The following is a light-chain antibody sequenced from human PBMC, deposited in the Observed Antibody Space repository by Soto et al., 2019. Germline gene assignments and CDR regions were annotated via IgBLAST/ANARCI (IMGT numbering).Light chain of an antibody. CDR2: DVS. CDR3: SSYTGSSTYV. V-gene: IGLV2-14*01. CDR1: SSVVGGYNY. J-gene: IGLJ1*01. Sequence: QSALTQPASVSGSPGQSITISCTGTSSVVGGYNYVSWYQQHPGKAPKLMIYDVSNRPSGISNRFSGSKSGNTASLTISGLQAEDEADYYCSSYTGSSTYVFGTGTKVTVL.